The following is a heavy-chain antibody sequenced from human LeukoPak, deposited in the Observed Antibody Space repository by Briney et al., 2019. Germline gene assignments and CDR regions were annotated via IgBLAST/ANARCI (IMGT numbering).Heavy chain of an antibody. V-gene: IGHV3-21*01. CDR2: ISSSSSYI. D-gene: IGHD2-15*01. J-gene: IGHJ3*02. Sequence: GGSLRLSCAASGFTFSSYSMNWVRQAPGKGLEWVSSISSSSSYIYYADSVKGRFTISRDNAKNSLYLQMNSLRAEDTAVYYCARDLSPVVAASIGAFDIWGQGTMVTVSS. CDR3: ARDLSPVVAASIGAFDI. CDR1: GFTFSSYS.